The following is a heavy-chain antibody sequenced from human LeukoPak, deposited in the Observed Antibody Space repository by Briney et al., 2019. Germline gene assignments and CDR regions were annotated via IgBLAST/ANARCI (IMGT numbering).Heavy chain of an antibody. CDR1: GYTFTSYG. D-gene: IGHD1-26*01. J-gene: IGHJ6*02. Sequence: GASVKVSCKASGYTFTSYGISWVRQAPGQGLERMGWISAYNGNTNYAQKLQGRVTMTTDTSTSTAYMELRSLRSDDTAVYYCARDEQWELLSGYGMDVWGQGTTVTVSS. V-gene: IGHV1-18*01. CDR2: ISAYNGNT. CDR3: ARDEQWELLSGYGMDV.